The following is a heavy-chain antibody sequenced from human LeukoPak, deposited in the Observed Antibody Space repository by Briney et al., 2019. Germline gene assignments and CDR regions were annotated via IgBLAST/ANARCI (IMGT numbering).Heavy chain of an antibody. CDR1: RFTFGGYG. Sequence: PGGSLRLSCAASRFTFGGYGMSWLRQAPGKGLEWVSSISGSGGSTHYADSVKGRFTISRDNSKNALFPQMNSLRAEDTAVYYCAKDRDEGFGELLPVVFDYWGQGTRVTVSS. CDR2: ISGSGGST. D-gene: IGHD3-10*01. V-gene: IGHV3-23*01. CDR3: AKDRDEGFGELLPVVFDY. J-gene: IGHJ4*02.